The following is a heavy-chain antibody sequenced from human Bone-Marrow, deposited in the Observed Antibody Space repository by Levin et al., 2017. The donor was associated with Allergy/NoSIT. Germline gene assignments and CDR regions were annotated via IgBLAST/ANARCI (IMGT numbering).Heavy chain of an antibody. CDR3: ARSMGRSYYFYYYALDV. J-gene: IGHJ6*02. D-gene: IGHD1-26*01. Sequence: PGGSLRLSCKASGFDFTNDWIAWVRQMSGKGLELMGLVYPADSDTRYSPSFQGHVTISADKSIRTAYLQWSSLKASDTAVYYCARSMGRSYYFYYYALDVWGQGTTVTVSS. CDR1: GFDFTNDW. V-gene: IGHV5-51*01. CDR2: VYPADSDT.